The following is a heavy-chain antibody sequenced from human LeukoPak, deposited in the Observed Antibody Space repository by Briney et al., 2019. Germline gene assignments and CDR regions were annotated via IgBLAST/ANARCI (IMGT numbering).Heavy chain of an antibody. J-gene: IGHJ5*02. CDR1: GFTFSRYT. D-gene: IGHD4-17*01. CDR2: ISSSGNTK. CDR3: ARGVYDYGPA. Sequence: GGSLRLSCAASGFTFSRYTMNWVRQAPGKGLEWVSYISSSGNTKYYADSVRGRFTISRDNAKNSLYLQMNSLRAEDTAVYYCARGVYDYGPAWGQGTLVTVSS. V-gene: IGHV3-48*04.